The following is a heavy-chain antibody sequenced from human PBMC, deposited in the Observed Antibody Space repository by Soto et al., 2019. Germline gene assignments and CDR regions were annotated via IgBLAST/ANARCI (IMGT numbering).Heavy chain of an antibody. V-gene: IGHV4-39*01. CDR3: VSQRTTVPTQAYFDY. D-gene: IGHD4-17*01. CDR2: VYYRGRS. Sequence: SETLSLSCTVSGGSVTNSSYYWGWIRQSPGKGLEWIGSVYYRGRSYSKSSVKSRVTISVDTSKNRFSLSLNSVTASDTAVYFCVSQRTTVPTQAYFDYWGPGALVTVS. J-gene: IGHJ4*02. CDR1: GGSVTNSSYY.